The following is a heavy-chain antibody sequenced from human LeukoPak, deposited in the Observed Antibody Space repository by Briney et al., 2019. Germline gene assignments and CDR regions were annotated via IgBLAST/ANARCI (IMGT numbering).Heavy chain of an antibody. CDR1: GGSIRGYY. D-gene: IGHD6-13*01. J-gene: IGHJ6*03. V-gene: IGHV4-59*01. Sequence: SETLSLTCNVSGGSIRGYYWSWIRQPPGKGLEWIGYIYSSGSTNYNPSLKSRVTMSVDTSKNQFSLKVSSVTAADTAVYYCARVAAAGTGIFVNFYYSMDIWGKGTTVTISS. CDR2: IYSSGST. CDR3: ARVAAAGTGIFVNFYYSMDI.